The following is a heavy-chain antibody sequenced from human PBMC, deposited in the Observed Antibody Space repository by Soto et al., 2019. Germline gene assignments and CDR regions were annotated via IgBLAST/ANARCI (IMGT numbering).Heavy chain of an antibody. CDR2: IYYSGST. D-gene: IGHD3-16*01. V-gene: IGHV4-39*01. CDR1: GGSISSSSYY. CDR3: ATSRPWGELRAGWFDP. J-gene: IGHJ5*02. Sequence: QLQLQESGPGLVKPSETLSLTCTVSGGSISSSSYYWDWIRQPPGKGLEWIGSIYYSGSTSYNPSLKSRVTISVDTSMNQFSLKLSSVTAADMAVYFCATSRPWGELRAGWFDPWGQGTLVTVSS.